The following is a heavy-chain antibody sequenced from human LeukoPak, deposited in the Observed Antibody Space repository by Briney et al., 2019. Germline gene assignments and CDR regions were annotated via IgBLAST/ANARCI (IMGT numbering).Heavy chain of an antibody. J-gene: IGHJ4*02. V-gene: IGHV1-18*01. Sequence: GASVKVSCKASGYTFTSYGISWVRQAPGQGLEWMGWISAYNGNTNYAQKLQGRVTMTTDTSTSTAYMELRSLRSDDTAVYYCARILYYYDSSGYYCMGYWGQGTLVTVSS. D-gene: IGHD3-22*01. CDR1: GYTFTSYG. CDR3: ARILYYYDSSGYYCMGY. CDR2: ISAYNGNT.